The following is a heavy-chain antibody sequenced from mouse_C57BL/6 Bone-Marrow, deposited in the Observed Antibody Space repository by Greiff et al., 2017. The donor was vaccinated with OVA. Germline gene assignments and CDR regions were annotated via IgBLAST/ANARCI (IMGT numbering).Heavy chain of an antibody. CDR3: ASDGSSPYWYVDV. Sequence: VQLQQSGAELMKPGASVKLSCKATGYTFTGYWIEWVKQRPGHGLEWIGEILPGSGSTNYNEKFKGKATFTADTSSNTAYMQLSSPTTEESSIYYCASDGSSPYWYVDVWGTGTTVTVSS. CDR1: GYTFTGYW. V-gene: IGHV1-9*01. J-gene: IGHJ1*03. CDR2: ILPGSGST. D-gene: IGHD1-1*01.